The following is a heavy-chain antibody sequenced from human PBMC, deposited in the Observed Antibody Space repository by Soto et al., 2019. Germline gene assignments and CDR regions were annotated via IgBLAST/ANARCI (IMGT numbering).Heavy chain of an antibody. J-gene: IGHJ5*01. V-gene: IGHV3-23*01. CDR1: GFTFRSYT. Sequence: EVQLSESGGGLVQPGGSLRLSCAASGFTFRSYTMSWVRQAPGKGLEWISSFSGRDATTYYADSVKGRLTIPRDNSNNTLYLQMNSLGAEDTALYFCVRTIVGATKGGWFDPWGEGALVTVSS. CDR3: VRTIVGATKGGWFDP. D-gene: IGHD1-26*01. CDR2: FSGRDATT.